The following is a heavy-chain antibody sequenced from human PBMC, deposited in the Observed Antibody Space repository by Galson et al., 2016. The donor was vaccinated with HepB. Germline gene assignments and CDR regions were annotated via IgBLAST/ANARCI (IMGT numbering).Heavy chain of an antibody. CDR1: GFTFSTYW. Sequence: FLRLSCAASGFTFSTYWMHWVRQAPGKGLMWVSRIKSDGSSTTYADSVKGRFTISRDNAKNTLYLQMNSLRVEDTAVYYCGGDPGSSIPVAGTGWGLGTLVTVSS. V-gene: IGHV3-74*01. J-gene: IGHJ4*02. CDR3: GGDPGSSIPVAGTG. D-gene: IGHD6-19*01. CDR2: IKSDGSST.